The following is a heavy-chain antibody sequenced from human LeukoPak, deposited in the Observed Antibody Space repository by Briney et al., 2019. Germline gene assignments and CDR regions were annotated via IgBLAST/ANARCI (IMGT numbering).Heavy chain of an antibody. J-gene: IGHJ6*02. CDR3: AREVVMGETNYYYYGMGV. CDR1: GFIFSNAW. Sequence: PGGSLRLSCAASGFIFSNAWMSWVRQAPGKGLEWVSAISGSGGRAHYADSVRGRFTISRDNSQNTLQLQMNSLRAEDTAVYYCAREVVMGETNYYYYGMGVWGQGTTVTVSS. V-gene: IGHV3-23*01. CDR2: ISGSGGRA. D-gene: IGHD2-21*01.